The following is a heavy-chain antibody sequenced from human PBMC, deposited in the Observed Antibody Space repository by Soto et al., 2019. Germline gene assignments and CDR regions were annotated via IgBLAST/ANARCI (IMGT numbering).Heavy chain of an antibody. CDR2: ISAYNGNT. J-gene: IGHJ4*02. V-gene: IGHV1-18*01. Sequence: ASVKVSCKASGYTFTSYGISWVRQAPGQGLEWMGWISAYNGNTNYAQKLQGRVTMTTDTSTSTAYMELRSLRSDDTAVYYCARRRHCSGGSCYPYFDYWGQGTLVTVSS. CDR3: ARRRHCSGGSCYPYFDY. CDR1: GYTFTSYG. D-gene: IGHD2-15*01.